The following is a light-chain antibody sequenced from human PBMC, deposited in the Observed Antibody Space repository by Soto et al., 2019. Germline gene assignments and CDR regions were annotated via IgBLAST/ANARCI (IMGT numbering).Light chain of an antibody. CDR3: AAWDARLKGGG. CDR1: TSNIGDNA. Sequence: QSVLTQPPSVSKAPRQRVTSSWSVSTSNIGDNAVNWYQQYPGKPPKLLIYYDDLLSSGVSDRFSGSKSGTSAAMAISGIRSEDEADYYFAAWDARLKGGGFGGGTKVTVL. J-gene: IGLJ2*01. V-gene: IGLV1-36*01. CDR2: YDD.